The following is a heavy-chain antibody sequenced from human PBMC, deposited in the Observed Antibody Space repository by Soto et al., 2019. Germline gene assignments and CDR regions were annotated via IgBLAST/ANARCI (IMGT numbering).Heavy chain of an antibody. J-gene: IGHJ2*01. D-gene: IGHD6-19*01. V-gene: IGHV4-59*01. CDR1: GGSISSYY. Sequence: QVQLQESGPGLVKPSETLSLTCTVSGGSISSYYWSWIRQPPGKGLEWIGYIYYSGSTNYNPSLKSRVTISVDTSKNQFSLKLSSVTAADTAVYYCASGAAVAGPEWYFDLWGRGTLVTVSS. CDR2: IYYSGST. CDR3: ASGAAVAGPEWYFDL.